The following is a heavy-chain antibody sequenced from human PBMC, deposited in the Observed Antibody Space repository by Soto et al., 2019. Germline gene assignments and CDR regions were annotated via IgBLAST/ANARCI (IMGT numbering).Heavy chain of an antibody. CDR2: IWYDGSNK. D-gene: IGHD3-22*01. V-gene: IGHV3-33*01. CDR1: GFTFSSYG. CDR3: ARDIPDDSSGYYTSYYYYYGMDV. Sequence: AGALRLSCAASGFTFSSYGMHWVRPAPAKRQEWVAVIWYDGSNKYYADSVMGRFTNSRDNSKNTLYLPMNSLRAEDTAVYYCARDIPDDSSGYYTSYYYYYGMDVWGQGTTVTVAS. J-gene: IGHJ6*02.